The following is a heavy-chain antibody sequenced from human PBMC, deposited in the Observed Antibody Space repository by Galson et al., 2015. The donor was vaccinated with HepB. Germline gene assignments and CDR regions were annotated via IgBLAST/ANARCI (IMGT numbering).Heavy chain of an antibody. V-gene: IGHV1-69*01. J-gene: IGHJ6*02. CDR3: AGYYYYYYGMDV. Sequence: SCKASGGTFSSYAISWVRQAPGQGLEWMGGIIPIFGTANYAQKFQGRVTITADESTSTAYMELSSLRSEDTAVYYCAGYYYYYYGMDVWGQGTTVTVSS. CDR2: IIPIFGTA. CDR1: GGTFSSYA.